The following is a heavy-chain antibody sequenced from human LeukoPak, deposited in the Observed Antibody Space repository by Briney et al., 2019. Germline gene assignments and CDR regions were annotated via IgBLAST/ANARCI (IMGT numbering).Heavy chain of an antibody. Sequence: SETLTLTCTVSGGSISSYYWRWIRQPPGKGLEWMGYIYYSGSTNYNPSLKSRVTVSLDSSKNHFSLKLSSVTAADTAVYYCARTPVEMATIGAFDIWGQGTMVTVSS. J-gene: IGHJ3*02. V-gene: IGHV4-59*01. D-gene: IGHD5-24*01. CDR1: GGSISSYY. CDR3: ARTPVEMATIGAFDI. CDR2: IYYSGST.